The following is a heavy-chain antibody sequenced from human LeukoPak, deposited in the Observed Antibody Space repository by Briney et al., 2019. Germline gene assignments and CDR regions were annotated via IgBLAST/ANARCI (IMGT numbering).Heavy chain of an antibody. CDR3: ASPTLRSD. V-gene: IGHV4-38-2*02. J-gene: IGHJ4*02. CDR1: GYSISSGYY. CDR2: IYHSGST. Sequence: SETLSLTCTVSGYSISSGYYWGWIRQPPGKGLEWIGSIYHSGSTYYNPSLKSRVTISVDTSKNQFSLKLSSVTAADTAVYYCASPTLRSDWGQGTLVTVSS.